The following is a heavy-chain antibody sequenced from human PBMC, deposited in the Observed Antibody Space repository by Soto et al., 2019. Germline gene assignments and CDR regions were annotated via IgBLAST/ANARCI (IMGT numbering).Heavy chain of an antibody. V-gene: IGHV3-30*18. Sequence: PGGSLRLSCAASGFTFSSYGMHWVRQAPGRGLEWVAVISYDRSNKYYADSVKGRFTISRDNSKNTLYLQMNSLRAEDTAVYYCAKSGSSWSQTYYYYGMDVWGQGTTVTVSS. CDR2: ISYDRSNK. J-gene: IGHJ6*02. CDR1: GFTFSSYG. D-gene: IGHD6-13*01. CDR3: AKSGSSWSQTYYYYGMDV.